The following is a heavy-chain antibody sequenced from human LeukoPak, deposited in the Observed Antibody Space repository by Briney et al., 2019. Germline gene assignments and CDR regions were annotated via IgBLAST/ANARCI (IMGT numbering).Heavy chain of an antibody. CDR2: INQDGSAQ. D-gene: IGHD4-23*01. CDR1: GFSFSGYW. Sequence: GGSLRLTCAASGFSFSGYWMSWVRQAPGKGLEWVANINQDGSAQYYVDSVKGQFTISRDNSKNTLYLQMNSLRAEDTAVYYCAKAGYGGNPYYFDYWGQGTLVTVSS. CDR3: AKAGYGGNPYYFDY. J-gene: IGHJ4*02. V-gene: IGHV3-7*03.